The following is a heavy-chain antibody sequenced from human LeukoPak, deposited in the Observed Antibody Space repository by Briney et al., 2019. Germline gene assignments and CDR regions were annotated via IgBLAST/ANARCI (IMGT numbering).Heavy chain of an antibody. CDR2: ISGSGGTT. V-gene: IGHV3-23*01. CDR3: AKGSSAGRPYYFDY. D-gene: IGHD3-10*01. J-gene: IGHJ4*02. CDR1: RFTFSSYW. Sequence: GGSLRLSCAASRFTFSSYWMSWVRQAPGKGLEWVSAISGSGGTTDYADSVKGRFTISRDNSKNTLYLQMNSLRAEDTAMYYCAKGSSAGRPYYFDYWGQGTLVTVSS.